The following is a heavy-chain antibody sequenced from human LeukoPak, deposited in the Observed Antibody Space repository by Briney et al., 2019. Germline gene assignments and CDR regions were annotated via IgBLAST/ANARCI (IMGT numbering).Heavy chain of an antibody. CDR2: ISGSGGST. D-gene: IGHD4-11*01. CDR3: AATPYSNYVNY. V-gene: IGHV3-23*01. CDR1: GFTFSSNA. J-gene: IGHJ4*02. Sequence: GGSLRLSCAASGFTFSSNAMSWVRQAPGKGLEWVSVISGSGGSTYYADSVKGRFTISRDNSKNTLYLQMNSLRAEDTAVYYCAATPYSNYVNYWGQGTLVTVSS.